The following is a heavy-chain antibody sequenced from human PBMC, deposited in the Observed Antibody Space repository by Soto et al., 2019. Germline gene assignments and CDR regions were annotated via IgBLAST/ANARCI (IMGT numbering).Heavy chain of an antibody. V-gene: IGHV1-18*01. Sequence: GASVKVSCKASGFIFTSYGFSWVRQAPGQGLEWMGGISVYNGNTNYAQKLQGRVTMTADTSTSTAYMELSSLRSEDTAVYYCARGVTPYYYYYAMDVWGQGTTVTVSS. D-gene: IGHD4-4*01. CDR3: ARGVTPYYYYYAMDV. CDR1: GFIFTSYG. CDR2: ISVYNGNT. J-gene: IGHJ6*02.